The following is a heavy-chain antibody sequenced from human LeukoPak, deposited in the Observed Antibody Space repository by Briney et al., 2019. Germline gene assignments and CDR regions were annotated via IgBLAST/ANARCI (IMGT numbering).Heavy chain of an antibody. CDR2: ISGSGGST. V-gene: IGHV3-23*01. CDR3: AKVGIAAAGNYAVTDYYFDY. Sequence: QSGGSLRLSCAASGFTFSSYAMSWVRQAPGKGLEWVSAISGSGGSTYYADSVKGRFTISRDNSKNTLYLQMNSLRAEDTAVYYCAKVGIAAAGNYAVTDYYFDYWGQGTLVTVSS. D-gene: IGHD6-13*01. J-gene: IGHJ4*02. CDR1: GFTFSSYA.